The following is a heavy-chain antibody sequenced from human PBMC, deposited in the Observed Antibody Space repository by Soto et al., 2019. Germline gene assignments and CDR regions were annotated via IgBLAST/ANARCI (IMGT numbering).Heavy chain of an antibody. CDR1: GGSISSNNW. V-gene: IGHV4-4*02. J-gene: IGHJ5*02. CDR2: IYHSGST. CDR3: ARVKGNCRGISCYVGGWFDP. Sequence: QVQLQESGPGLVKPSGTLSLTCGVSGGSISSNNWWTWVRQPPGRGLEWIGEIYHSGSTNYNPSLKSRVTLSVNKSKNQLSLKLSSVTAADTAVYYCARVKGNCRGISCYVGGWFDPWGQGTLVTVSS. D-gene: IGHD2-2*01.